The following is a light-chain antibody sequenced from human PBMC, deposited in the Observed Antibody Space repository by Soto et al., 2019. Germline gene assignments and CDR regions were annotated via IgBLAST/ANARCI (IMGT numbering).Light chain of an antibody. Sequence: DIQLTQSPSFLSASVGDRVTITCRASQGISSYLAWYQQKPGKAPNLLIYAASTLQSGVPSRFSGSGSGTEFTLTISSLQPEDFATYYCHQFNNYPIIFGQGTRLEIK. J-gene: IGKJ5*01. CDR1: QGISSY. CDR3: HQFNNYPII. CDR2: AAS. V-gene: IGKV1-9*01.